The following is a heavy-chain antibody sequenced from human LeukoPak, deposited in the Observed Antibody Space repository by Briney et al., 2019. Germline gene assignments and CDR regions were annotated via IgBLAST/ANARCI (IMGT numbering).Heavy chain of an antibody. J-gene: IGHJ4*02. CDR2: IYYSGST. Sequence: SETLSLTCTVSGGSISSGDYYWSWIRQPPGKGLEWIGYIYYSGSTYYNPSLKSRVTISVDTSKNQFSLKLSSVTAADTAVYYCARHQLQGGIAAAGFDYWGQGTLVTVSS. V-gene: IGHV4-30-4*01. CDR3: ARHQLQGGIAAAGFDY. D-gene: IGHD6-13*01. CDR1: GGSISSGDYY.